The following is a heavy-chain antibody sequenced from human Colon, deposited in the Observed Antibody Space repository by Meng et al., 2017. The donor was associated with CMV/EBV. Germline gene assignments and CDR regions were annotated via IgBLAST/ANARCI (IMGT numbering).Heavy chain of an antibody. V-gene: IGHV3-66*01. J-gene: IGHJ4*02. D-gene: IGHD1-26*01. CDR2: IYSGGST. CDR1: GFTGRRHP. Sequence: QLGDAGGDLLQHGCSWGPCCGAYGFTGRRHPIGWVRQATGEGLEGVSVIYSGGSTFYADSVKGRFTISRDNSKNTLYLQMNSLSAEDTAVYYCARGYSGTSSWGQGTLVTVSS. CDR3: ARGYSGTSS.